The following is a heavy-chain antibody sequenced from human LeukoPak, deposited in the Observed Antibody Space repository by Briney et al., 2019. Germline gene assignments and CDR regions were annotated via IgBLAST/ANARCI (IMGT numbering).Heavy chain of an antibody. CDR1: GFTFSSYA. CDR3: AKEAVAAAGPFDY. Sequence: GGSLRLSCAASGFTFSSYAMSWVRQAPGKGLEWVSSISGSGGSIYYADSVKGRFTISRDNSKSTLYLLMNSLRAEDTAIYYCAKEAVAAAGPFDYWGQGTLVTVSS. J-gene: IGHJ4*02. V-gene: IGHV3-23*01. D-gene: IGHD6-13*01. CDR2: ISGSGGSI.